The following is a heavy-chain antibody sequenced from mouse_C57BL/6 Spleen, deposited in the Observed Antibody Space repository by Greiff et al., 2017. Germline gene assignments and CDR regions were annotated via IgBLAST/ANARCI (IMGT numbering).Heavy chain of an antibody. J-gene: IGHJ1*03. CDR3: ARGGYYGRWYFDV. CDR1: GYTFTDYN. Sequence: EVQRVESGPELVKPGASVKMSCKASGYTFTDYNMHWVKQSHGKSLEWIGYINPNNGGTSYNQKFKDKATLTVNKSSSTAYMELRSLTSEDSAVYYCARGGYYGRWYFDVWGTGTTVTVSS. CDR2: INPNNGGT. D-gene: IGHD1-1*01. V-gene: IGHV1-22*01.